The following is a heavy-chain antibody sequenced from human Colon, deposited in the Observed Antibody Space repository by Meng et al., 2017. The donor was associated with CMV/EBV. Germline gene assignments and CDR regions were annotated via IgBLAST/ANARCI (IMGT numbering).Heavy chain of an antibody. CDR1: GFTFSAFT. V-gene: IGHV3-NL1*01. CDR3: AKDLQDDDAWDIGS. D-gene: IGHD3-16*01. CDR2: IFQRSSRI. Sequence: SGFTFSAFTFSWVRQAPGKGPQWVSGIFQRSSRIFYADSVRGRFTISRDDSNSKVYLQMNNLRAEDSAVYFCAKDLQDDDAWDIGSWGQGTLVTVSS. J-gene: IGHJ1*01.